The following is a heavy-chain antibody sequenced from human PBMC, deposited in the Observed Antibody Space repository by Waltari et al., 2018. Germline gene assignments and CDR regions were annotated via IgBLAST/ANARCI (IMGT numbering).Heavy chain of an antibody. V-gene: IGHV3-21*01. D-gene: IGHD3-3*01. CDR2: ISSISSYI. J-gene: IGHJ4*02. CDR3: ARDYDFWSGYLFAY. Sequence: EVQLVESGGGLVKPGGSLRLSCEASGFTFSSYSMNWVRQAPGKGLEWVSSISSISSYIYYADSVKGRFTISIDNAKNSLYLQMNSLRAEDTAVYYCARDYDFWSGYLFAYWGQGTLVTVSS. CDR1: GFTFSSYS.